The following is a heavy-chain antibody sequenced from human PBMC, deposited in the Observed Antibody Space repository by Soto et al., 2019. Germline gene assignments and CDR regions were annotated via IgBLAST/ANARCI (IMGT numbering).Heavy chain of an antibody. Sequence: GGSLRLSCAASGFTFSSYAMHWVRQAPGKGLERVAVISYDGSNKYYAGSVKGRFTISRDNSKNTLYLQMNSLRAEDTAVYYCSGDSSGYFDYWGQGTLVTVSS. CDR1: GFTFSSYA. D-gene: IGHD3-22*01. CDR2: ISYDGSNK. CDR3: SGDSSGYFDY. V-gene: IGHV3-30-3*01. J-gene: IGHJ4*02.